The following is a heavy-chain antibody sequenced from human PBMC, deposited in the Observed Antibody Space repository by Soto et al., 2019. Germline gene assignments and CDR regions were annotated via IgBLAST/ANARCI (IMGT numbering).Heavy chain of an antibody. Sequence: QVQLVESGGGVVQPGRSLRLSCAASGFTFWNYGMHWVRQAPGKGPEWVATIWNNGNRKYYADSVTGRFTISRDNSRNTLYLEMNSLRGEDTAVYYCARAVSTTAVNWFDPRGQGTQVTVSS. CDR2: IWNNGNRK. V-gene: IGHV3-33*01. J-gene: IGHJ5*02. CDR1: GFTFWNYG. D-gene: IGHD2-2*01. CDR3: ARAVSTTAVNWFDP.